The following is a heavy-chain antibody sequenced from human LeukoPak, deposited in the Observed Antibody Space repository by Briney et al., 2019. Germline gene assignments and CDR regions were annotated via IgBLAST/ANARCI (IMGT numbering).Heavy chain of an antibody. J-gene: IGHJ4*02. CDR3: ARAPYGSGSYYREYYFDY. CDR1: GGTFSSYA. V-gene: IGHV1-69*13. CDR2: IIPIFGTA. Sequence: GASVKVSCKASGGTFSSYAISWVRQAPGQGLEWMGGIIPIFGTANYAQKFQGRVTITADESTSTAYMGLSSLRSEDTAVYYCARAPYGSGSYYREYYFDYWGQGTLVTVSS. D-gene: IGHD3-10*01.